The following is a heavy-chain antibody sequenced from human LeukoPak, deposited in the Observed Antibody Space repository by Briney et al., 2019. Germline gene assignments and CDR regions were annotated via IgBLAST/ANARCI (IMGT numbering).Heavy chain of an antibody. CDR1: GFTFTSYW. D-gene: IGHD6-19*01. J-gene: IGHJ4*02. CDR3: AATSQSGYSSGWYFYY. CDR2: INEDGSVK. V-gene: IGHV3-7*03. Sequence: GGSLRLSCAASGFTFTSYWVTWVRQAPGKGLEWLTNINEDGSVKHYVDSVRGRFTISRDNGKSSLYLQMNSLRAEDTAVYYCAATSQSGYSSGWYFYYWGQGTLVTVSS.